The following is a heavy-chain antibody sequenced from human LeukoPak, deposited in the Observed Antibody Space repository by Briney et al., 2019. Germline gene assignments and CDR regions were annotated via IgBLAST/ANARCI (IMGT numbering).Heavy chain of an antibody. Sequence: GGSLRLSCAASGFTFSPYWMHWVRQAPGKGLVWVSRVSADGSSTTYADSVKGRFTISRDNAKNTLYLQMNSLRAEDTAIYYCARGPISSNPGTWGQGTLVTVSS. V-gene: IGHV3-74*01. D-gene: IGHD2-2*01. CDR2: VSADGSST. J-gene: IGHJ5*02. CDR3: ARGPISSNPGT. CDR1: GFTFSPYW.